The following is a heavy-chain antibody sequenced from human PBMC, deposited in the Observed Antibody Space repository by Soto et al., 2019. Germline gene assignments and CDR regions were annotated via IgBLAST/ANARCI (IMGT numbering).Heavy chain of an antibody. V-gene: IGHV4-4*02. CDR2: AHHSGRT. J-gene: IGHJ4*02. Sequence: QVQLPESGPGLLKPSGTLALTCTVSGDSMSSSNWWNWVRQHPGKGLEWIGEAHHSGRTNYNPSHKSRVTISVDRSQNRFSLKLSSVTAADTAVYYRAISEATALDYWGQGTLVTVSS. CDR3: AISEATALDY. CDR1: GDSMSSSNW.